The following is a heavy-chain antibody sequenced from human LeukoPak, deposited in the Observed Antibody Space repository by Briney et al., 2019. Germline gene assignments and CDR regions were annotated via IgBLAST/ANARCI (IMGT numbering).Heavy chain of an antibody. D-gene: IGHD3-10*01. V-gene: IGHV1-2*02. CDR1: GYTFTGYY. CDR2: INPNSGGT. J-gene: IGHJ6*03. CDR3: ARATMAHTNYYYYMDV. Sequence: GASVKVSCKASGYTFTGYYMHWVRQAPGQGLEWMGWINPNSGGTNYAQKSQGRVTMTRDTSISTAYMELSRLRSDDTAVYYCARATMAHTNYYYYMDVWGKGTTVTVSS.